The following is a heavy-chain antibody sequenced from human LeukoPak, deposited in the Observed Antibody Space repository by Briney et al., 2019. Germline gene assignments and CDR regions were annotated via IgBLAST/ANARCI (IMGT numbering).Heavy chain of an antibody. CDR3: AKRDYYDSSGYLSGAWAYYFDY. V-gene: IGHV3-11*01. Sequence: GGSLRLSCAASGFTFSDYYMSWIRQAPGKGLEWVSYISSSGSTIYYADSVKGRFTISRDNSKNTLYLQMNSLRAEDTAVYYCAKRDYYDSSGYLSGAWAYYFDYWGQGTLVTVSS. J-gene: IGHJ4*02. D-gene: IGHD3-22*01. CDR1: GFTFSDYY. CDR2: ISSSGSTI.